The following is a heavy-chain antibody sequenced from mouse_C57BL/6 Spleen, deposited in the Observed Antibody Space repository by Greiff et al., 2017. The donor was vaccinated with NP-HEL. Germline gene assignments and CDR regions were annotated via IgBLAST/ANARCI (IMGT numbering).Heavy chain of an antibody. CDR1: GFNIKDDY. Sequence: VQLKQSGAELVRPGASVKLSCTASGFNIKDDYMHWVKQRPEQGLEWIGWIDPENGDTEYASKFQGKATITADTSSNTAYLQLSSLTSEDTAVYYCARGETGWYFDVWGTGTTVTVSS. V-gene: IGHV14-4*01. J-gene: IGHJ1*03. D-gene: IGHD4-1*01. CDR2: IDPENGDT. CDR3: ARGETGWYFDV.